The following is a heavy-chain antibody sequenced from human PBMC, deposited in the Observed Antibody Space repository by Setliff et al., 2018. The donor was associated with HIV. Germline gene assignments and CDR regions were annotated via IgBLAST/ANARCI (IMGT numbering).Heavy chain of an antibody. CDR3: AHIFSRLGGYYFDY. CDR2: IYWDDDK. D-gene: IGHD3-16*01. J-gene: IGHJ4*02. V-gene: IGHV2-5*02. Sequence: SGPTLVNPTGLTLTCTFSGFSLSTSGVGVGWIRQPPGKALEWLALIYWDDDKRYSPSLKSRLTITKDTSKNQVVLTMTNMDPVDTATYYCAHIFSRLGGYYFDYWGQGTLVTVSS. CDR1: GFSLSTSGVG.